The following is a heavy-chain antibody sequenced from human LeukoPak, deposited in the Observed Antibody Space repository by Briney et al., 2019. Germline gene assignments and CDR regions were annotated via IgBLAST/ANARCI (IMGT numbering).Heavy chain of an antibody. CDR2: THYSGRT. J-gene: IGHJ4*02. D-gene: IGHD2-8*02. CDR1: GGSISSYY. V-gene: IGHV4-59*07. CDR3: ARGYAYIWWFDF. Sequence: WDTLSLACSLSGGSISSYYWNSIPPTPGKGLQRIGYTHYSGRTNSNPSLKSRVSISVDTPKNQFSLKLSAVSPPDTAFYYCARGYAYIWWFDFWGQGTLVTVSS.